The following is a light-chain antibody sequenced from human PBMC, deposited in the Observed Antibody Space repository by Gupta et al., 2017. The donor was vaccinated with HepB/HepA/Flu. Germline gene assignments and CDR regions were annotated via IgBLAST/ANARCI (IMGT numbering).Light chain of an antibody. V-gene: IGLV1-40*01. J-gene: IGLJ2*01. CDR3: QSYDSSLSVV. CDR1: SSNIGAGYD. CDR2: GNS. Sequence: QSVLTQPPSVSGAPGQRVTISCTGSSSNIGAGYDVHWYQQLPGTAPKLLLYGNSNRPSGAPDRFSGSKSGTSASLAITGLQAEDEADYYCQSYDSSLSVVFGGGIKLTVL.